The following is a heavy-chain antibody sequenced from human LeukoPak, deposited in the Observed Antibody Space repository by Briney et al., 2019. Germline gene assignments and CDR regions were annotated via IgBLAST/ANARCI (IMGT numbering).Heavy chain of an antibody. D-gene: IGHD2-2*03. CDR3: ARARGYCYSTSCAYYFDY. J-gene: IGHJ4*02. V-gene: IGHV3-53*01. CDR1: GFSVSSNY. Sequence: SGGSLRLSCAAPGFSVSSNYMTWVRQAPGKGLEWVSIIYSGGNTYYADSVKGRFTISRDNSKNTLYLQVSSLRAEDTAVYYCARARGYCYSTSCAYYFDYWGQGTLVTVSS. CDR2: IYSGGNT.